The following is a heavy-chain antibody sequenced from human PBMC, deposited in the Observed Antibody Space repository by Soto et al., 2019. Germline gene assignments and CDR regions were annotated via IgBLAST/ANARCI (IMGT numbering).Heavy chain of an antibody. CDR2: IIPIFGTA. CDR3: ARVGVVVPAAIGGYWYFDL. J-gene: IGHJ2*01. V-gene: IGHV1-69*06. Sequence: QVQLVQSGAEVKKPGSSVKVSCKASGGTFSSYAISWVRQAPGQGLEWMGGIIPIFGTANYAQKFQGRVTITADKSTSTADMELSSLRSEDTAVYYCARVGVVVPAAIGGYWYFDLWGRGTLVTVSS. D-gene: IGHD2-2*02. CDR1: GGTFSSYA.